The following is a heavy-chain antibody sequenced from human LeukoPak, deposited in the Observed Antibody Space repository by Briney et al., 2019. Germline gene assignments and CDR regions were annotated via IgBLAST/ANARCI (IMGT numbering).Heavy chain of an antibody. CDR3: ATGTTGIDIDY. CDR1: GGTFSSYA. D-gene: IGHD1-7*01. J-gene: IGHJ4*02. V-gene: IGHV1-69*05. CDR2: IIPIFGTA. Sequence: SVKVSCKASGGTFSSYAISWVRQAPGQGLEWMGGIIPIFGTANYAQKFQGRVTITTDESTSTAYMELSGLRSEDTAVYYCATGTTGIDIDYWGQGTLVTVSS.